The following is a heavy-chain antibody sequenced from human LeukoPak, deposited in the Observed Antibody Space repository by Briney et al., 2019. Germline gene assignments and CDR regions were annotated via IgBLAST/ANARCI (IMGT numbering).Heavy chain of an antibody. D-gene: IGHD3-22*01. J-gene: IGHJ3*01. CDR1: GFTFNTYA. CDR2: ISDSGGST. V-gene: IGHV3-23*01. CDR3: AKDWYNSDGSGYYFGRDAFDV. Sequence: GGSLRLSCAASGFTFNTYAMSWVRQAPGKGLEWVSAISDSGGSTYYADSVKGRFTISRDNSKNTLYLQMNSLRAEDTAVYFCAKDWYNSDGSGYYFGRDAFDVWGQGTMVTVSS.